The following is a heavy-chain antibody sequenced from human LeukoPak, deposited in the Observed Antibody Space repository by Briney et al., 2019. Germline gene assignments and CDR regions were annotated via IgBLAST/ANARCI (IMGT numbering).Heavy chain of an antibody. V-gene: IGHV3-66*01. CDR2: IYSGGST. J-gene: IGHJ3*02. CDR3: ARDPRTAFDI. CDR1: GFTFSSYA. Sequence: PGGSLRLSCAASGFTFSSYAMSLVRQAPGKGLEWVSVIYSGGSTYYADSVKGRFTISRDNAKNTLYLQMNSLRAEDTAVYYCARDPRTAFDIWGQGTMVTVSS.